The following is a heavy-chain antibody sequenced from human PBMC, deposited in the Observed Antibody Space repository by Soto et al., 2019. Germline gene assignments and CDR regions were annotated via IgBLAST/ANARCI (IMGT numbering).Heavy chain of an antibody. CDR2: VDYRGST. V-gene: IGHV4-39*01. J-gene: IGHJ6*02. Sequence: QLQLQESGPGLVKPSETLSLTCTVSGGSISSGSYYWGWVRQPPGKGLEWIGSVDYRGSTYYTPSLKSRLTMSVDTSKNQFSLNLRSVTAADTAVYYCARRSGRRVSGASYYIYYGVDVWGRGTTVIFSS. CDR3: ARRSGRRVSGASYYIYYGVDV. D-gene: IGHD6-13*01. CDR1: GGSISSGSYY.